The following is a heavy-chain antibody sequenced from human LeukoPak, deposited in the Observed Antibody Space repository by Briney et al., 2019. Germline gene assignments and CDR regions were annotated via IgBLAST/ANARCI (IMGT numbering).Heavy chain of an antibody. J-gene: IGHJ4*02. CDR2: ISGSGGST. CDR1: GFTFSSYG. D-gene: IGHD5-12*01. V-gene: IGHV3-23*01. Sequence: PGGTLRLSCAASGFTFSSYGMSWVRQAPGKGLEWVSAISGSGGSTYYADSVKGRFTISRDNSKNTLYLQMNSLRAEDTAVYYCAKDFPGYSGDDLSPSDYWGQGTLVTVSS. CDR3: AKDFPGYSGDDLSPSDY.